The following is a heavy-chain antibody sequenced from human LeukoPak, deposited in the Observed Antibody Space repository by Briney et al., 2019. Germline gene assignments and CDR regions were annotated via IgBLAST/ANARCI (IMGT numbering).Heavy chain of an antibody. CDR1: GGSISSSSYY. J-gene: IGHJ4*02. CDR3: ATTSSGWDNFDY. D-gene: IGHD6-19*01. Sequence: SETLSLTCTVSGGSISSSSYYWGWIRQPPGKGLEWIGSIYYSGSTYYNPSLKSRVTTSVDTSKNQFSLKLSSVTAADTAVYYCATTSSGWDNFDYWGQGTLVTVSS. CDR2: IYYSGST. V-gene: IGHV4-39*01.